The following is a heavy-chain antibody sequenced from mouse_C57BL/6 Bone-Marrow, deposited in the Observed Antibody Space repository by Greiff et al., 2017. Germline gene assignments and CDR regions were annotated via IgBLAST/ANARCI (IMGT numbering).Heavy chain of an antibody. D-gene: IGHD2-4*01. J-gene: IGHJ2*01. CDR3: ARHGGLRPLDY. CDR1: GFTFSSYG. CDR2: ISSGGSYT. V-gene: IGHV5-6*01. Sequence: EVQLVESGGDLVKPGGSLKLSCAASGFTFSSYGMSWVRQTPDKRLEWVATISSGGSYTYYPDSVKGRFTISRDNAKKTLYLQMSSLKSEDTAMYYCARHGGLRPLDYWGQGTTLTVSS.